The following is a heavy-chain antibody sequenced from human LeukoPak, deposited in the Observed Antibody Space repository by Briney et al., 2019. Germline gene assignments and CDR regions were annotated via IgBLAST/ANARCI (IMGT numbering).Heavy chain of an antibody. V-gene: IGHV1-18*03. J-gene: IGHJ5*02. Sequence: ASVKVSCKASGYTFTSYGISWVRQAPGQGLEWMGWISAYNGNTNYAQKLQGRVTITRDTSASTAYMELSSLRSEDMAVYYCARDSGSYPNWFDPWGQGTLVTVSS. CDR1: GYTFTSYG. CDR3: ARDSGSYPNWFDP. D-gene: IGHD1-26*01. CDR2: ISAYNGNT.